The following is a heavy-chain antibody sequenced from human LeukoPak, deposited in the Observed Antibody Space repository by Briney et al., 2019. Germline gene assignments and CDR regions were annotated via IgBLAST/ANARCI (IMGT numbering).Heavy chain of an antibody. V-gene: IGHV4-34*01. CDR1: GGSFSGYY. CDR3: ARVYYVSPYYYYYGMDV. CDR2: INHSGST. Sequence: SETLSLTCAVYGGSFSGYYWSWIRQPPGKGLEWIGEINHSGSTNYNPSLKSRVTISVDTSKNQFFLKLSSVTAADTAVYYCARVYYVSPYYYYYGMDVWGQGTTVTVSS. D-gene: IGHD3-22*01. J-gene: IGHJ6*02.